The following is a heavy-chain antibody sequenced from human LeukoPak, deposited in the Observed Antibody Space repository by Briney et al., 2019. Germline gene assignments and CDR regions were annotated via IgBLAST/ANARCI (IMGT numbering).Heavy chain of an antibody. CDR2: IYDSEST. V-gene: IGHV4-59*01. CDR1: GGSISSYY. Sequence: SETLSLTCTVSGGSISSYYWSWIRQPPGKGLEWIGYIYDSESTDYNPSLKSRVTISVDTSKNQFSLKLSSVTAADAAVYYCARDGDRTWFXXXKGXFDPWGQXTLVTVS. D-gene: IGHD3-10*01. CDR3: ARDGDRTWFXXXKGXFDP. J-gene: IGHJ5*02.